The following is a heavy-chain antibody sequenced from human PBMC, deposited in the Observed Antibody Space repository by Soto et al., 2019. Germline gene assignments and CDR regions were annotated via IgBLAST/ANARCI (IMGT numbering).Heavy chain of an antibody. CDR1: GFTFSDYY. D-gene: IGHD5-18*01. Sequence: QVQLVESGGGLVKPGGSLRLSCAASGFTFSDYYMSWIRQAPGKGLEWVSYISSSSSYTNYADSVKGRFTSSRDNAKNSLYLQMNSLRAEDTAVYYCARGTPNNRGYEHWGQGTLVTVSS. CDR2: ISSSSSYT. V-gene: IGHV3-11*06. CDR3: ARGTPNNRGYEH. J-gene: IGHJ1*01.